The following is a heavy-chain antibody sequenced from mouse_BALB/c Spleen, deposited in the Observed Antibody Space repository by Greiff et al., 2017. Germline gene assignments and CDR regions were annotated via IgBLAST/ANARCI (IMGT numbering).Heavy chain of an antibody. Sequence: EVKLVESGGGLVKLGGSLKLSCAASGFTFSSYYMSWVRQTPEKRLELVAAINSNGGSTYYPDTVKGRFTISRDNAKNTLYLQMSSLKSEDTALYYCARQGVRGYFDVWGAGTTVTVSS. J-gene: IGHJ1*01. D-gene: IGHD2-14*01. CDR3: ARQGVRGYFDV. V-gene: IGHV5-6-2*01. CDR1: GFTFSSYY. CDR2: INSNGGST.